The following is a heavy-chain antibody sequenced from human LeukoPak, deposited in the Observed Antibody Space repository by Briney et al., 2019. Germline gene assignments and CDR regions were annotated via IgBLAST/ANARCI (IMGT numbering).Heavy chain of an antibody. CDR3: ARAGKWLPYYFDY. CDR2: IYYSGST. V-gene: IGHV4-39*07. J-gene: IGHJ4*02. D-gene: IGHD6-19*01. CDR1: GGSISSSSYY. Sequence: SQTLSLTCTVSGGSISSSSYYWGWIRQPPGKGLEWIGSIYYSGSTYYNPSLKSRVTISVDTSKNQFSLKLSSVTAADTAVYYCARAGKWLPYYFDYWGQGTLVTVSS.